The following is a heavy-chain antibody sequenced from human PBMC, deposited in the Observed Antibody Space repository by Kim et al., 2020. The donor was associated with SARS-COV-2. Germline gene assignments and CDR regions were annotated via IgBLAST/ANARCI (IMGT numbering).Heavy chain of an antibody. CDR2: IRSKAYGGTT. CDR3: TRDRTYGSGALRFDY. CDR1: GFTFGDYA. J-gene: IGHJ4*02. D-gene: IGHD3-10*01. V-gene: IGHV3-49*03. Sequence: GGSLRLSCTASGFTFGDYAMSWFRQAPGKGLEWVAFIRSKAYGGTTEYAASVKGRFTISRDDSKSIAYLQMNSLKTEDTAVYYCTRDRTYGSGALRFDYWGQGTLVTVSS.